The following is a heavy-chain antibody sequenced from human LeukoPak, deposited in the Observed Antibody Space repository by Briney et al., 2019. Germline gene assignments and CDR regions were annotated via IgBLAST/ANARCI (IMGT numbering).Heavy chain of an antibody. D-gene: IGHD3-3*01. V-gene: IGHV4-39*01. CDR1: GGSSSSSSYY. CDR2: IYYRGST. J-gene: IGHJ4*02. CDR3: ALQPLHRYYDFWSGYSGTFLPDY. Sequence: SETLSLTCTVSGGSSSSSSYYWGWIRQPPGKGLEWIGSIYYRGSTYYNPSLKSRVTISVDTSKNQFSLKLSSVTAADTAVYYCALQPLHRYYDFWSGYSGTFLPDYWGQGTLVTVSS.